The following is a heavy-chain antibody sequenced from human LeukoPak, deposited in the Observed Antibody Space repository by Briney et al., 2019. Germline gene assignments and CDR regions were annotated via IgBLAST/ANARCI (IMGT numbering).Heavy chain of an antibody. D-gene: IGHD3-22*01. CDR3: AKSSYYDNSGYYREYYFDY. Sequence: PGKSLRLSCGASGFTFSGYPIHWVRQAPGKGLEWVAVISYDGSNKYYADSVKGRFTISRDNSKNTLYLQMNSLRAEDTAVYYCAKSSYYDNSGYYREYYFDYWGQGTLVTVSS. V-gene: IGHV3-30-3*02. J-gene: IGHJ4*02. CDR2: ISYDGSNK. CDR1: GFTFSGYP.